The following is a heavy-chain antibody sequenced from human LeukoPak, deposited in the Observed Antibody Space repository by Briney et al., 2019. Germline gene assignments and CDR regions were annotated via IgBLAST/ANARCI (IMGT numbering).Heavy chain of an antibody. D-gene: IGHD4-17*01. V-gene: IGHV3-30*18. CDR3: AKRPSDYGDYVSYFDH. CDR1: GFSFISYG. Sequence: GGSLRLSCGASGFSFISYGMHWVRQAPGKGLEWVGVISDDGRSKDYADSVKGRFTISRDNSKDTLYLQMNSLRAEDTAVYYRAKRPSDYGDYVSYFDHWGQGTLVTVSS. CDR2: ISDDGRSK. J-gene: IGHJ4*02.